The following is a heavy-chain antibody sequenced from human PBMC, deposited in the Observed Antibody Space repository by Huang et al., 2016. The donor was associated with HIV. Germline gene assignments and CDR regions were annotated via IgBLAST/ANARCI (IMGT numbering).Heavy chain of an antibody. D-gene: IGHD5-18*01. J-gene: IGHJ3*02. V-gene: IGHV3-30*16. CDR3: ARAKDTWDAYDI. CDR1: GFPFNNHA. Sequence: QVQLVESGGGVVQPGRSLRLSCAAPGFPFNNHAMHWVRQTPGKGRDWVAVISNDGSNNYYADSVKGRFTISRDSSKSTLFLHMTSLRTEDTAVYYCARAKDTWDAYDIWGQGTMVSVSS. CDR2: ISNDGSNN.